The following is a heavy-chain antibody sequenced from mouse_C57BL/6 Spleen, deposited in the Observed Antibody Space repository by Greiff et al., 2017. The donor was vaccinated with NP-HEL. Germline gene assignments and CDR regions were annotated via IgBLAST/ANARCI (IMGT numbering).Heavy chain of an antibody. J-gene: IGHJ2*01. V-gene: IGHV1-81*01. D-gene: IGHD2-2*01. Sequence: VQLQQSGAELARPGASVKLSCKASGYTFTSYGISWVKQRTGQGLEWIGEIYPRSGNTYYNEKFKGKATLTADKSSSTAYMELRSLTSEDSAVYFCARGAMVTTTGYYFDYWGQGTTLTVSS. CDR3: ARGAMVTTTGYYFDY. CDR2: IYPRSGNT. CDR1: GYTFTSYG.